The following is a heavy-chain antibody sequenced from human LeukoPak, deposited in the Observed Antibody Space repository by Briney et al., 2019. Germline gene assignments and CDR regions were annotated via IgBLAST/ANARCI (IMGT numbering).Heavy chain of an antibody. D-gene: IGHD3-10*01. J-gene: IGHJ5*02. CDR3: AKNGEVLSWFDP. CDR1: GFTFSSYA. CDR2: ISASGDRT. V-gene: IGHV3-23*01. Sequence: GGSLRLSCAASGFTFSSYAMSWVRQAPGRGLEWVSAISASGDRTYYADSVKGWFTISRDNSKNTLYLQMNCLRAEDTAVYSCAKNGEVLSWFDPWGQGTLVTVSS.